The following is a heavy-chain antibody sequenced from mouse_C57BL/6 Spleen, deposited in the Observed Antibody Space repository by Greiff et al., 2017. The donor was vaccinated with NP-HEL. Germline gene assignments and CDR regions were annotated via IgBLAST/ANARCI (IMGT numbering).Heavy chain of an antibody. J-gene: IGHJ2*01. V-gene: IGHV3-6*01. CDR1: GYSITSGYY. D-gene: IGHD2-3*01. CDR3: ARWLLRSFDY. CDR2: ISYDGSN. Sequence: VQLKESGPGLVKPSQSLSLTCSVTGYSITSGYYWNWIRQFPGNKLEWMGYISYDGSNNYNPSLKNRISITRDTSKNQFFLKLNSVTTEDTATYYCARWLLRSFDYWGQGTTLTVSS.